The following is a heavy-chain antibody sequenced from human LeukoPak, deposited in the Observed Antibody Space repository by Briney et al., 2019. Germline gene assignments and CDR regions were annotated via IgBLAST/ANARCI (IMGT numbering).Heavy chain of an antibody. J-gene: IGHJ6*03. CDR2: IYTSGSA. D-gene: IGHD6-6*01. V-gene: IGHV4-4*07. CDR3: ARAQYSSSSVYYYYYYMDV. CDR1: GGSISSYY. Sequence: SETLSLTCTVSGGSISSYYWSWIRQPAGKGLEWIGRIYTSGSADYNPSLKSRLTMSTDTSKNQISLELRSVTAADTAVYYCARAQYSSSSVYYYYYYMDVGGKGTTVTVSS.